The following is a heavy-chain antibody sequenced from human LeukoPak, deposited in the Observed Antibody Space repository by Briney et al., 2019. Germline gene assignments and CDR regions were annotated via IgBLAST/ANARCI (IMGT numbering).Heavy chain of an antibody. D-gene: IGHD6-13*01. CDR2: IYHSGST. CDR1: GGSISSYY. Sequence: SETLSLTCTVSGGSISSYYWSWIRQPPVKGLEWIGYIYHSGSTHYKPSLKSRVTISVDTSKNHFSLNLTSVTAADTAVYYCARCVSSSWYSACWFDPWGQGTLVTVSS. J-gene: IGHJ5*02. V-gene: IGHV4-59*08. CDR3: ARCVSSSWYSACWFDP.